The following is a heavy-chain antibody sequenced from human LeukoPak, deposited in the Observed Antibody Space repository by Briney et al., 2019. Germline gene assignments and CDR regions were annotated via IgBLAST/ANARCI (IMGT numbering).Heavy chain of an antibody. Sequence: GGSLRLSCAASGFTFSSYAVSWVRQAPGKGLEWVSAISGSGGSTYYADSVKGRFTISRDNSKNTLYLQMNSLRAEDTAVHYCAKDLYYYGSGSYYNAPFDYWGQGTLVTVSS. J-gene: IGHJ4*02. CDR3: AKDLYYYGSGSYYNAPFDY. D-gene: IGHD3-10*01. CDR2: ISGSGGST. V-gene: IGHV3-23*01. CDR1: GFTFSSYA.